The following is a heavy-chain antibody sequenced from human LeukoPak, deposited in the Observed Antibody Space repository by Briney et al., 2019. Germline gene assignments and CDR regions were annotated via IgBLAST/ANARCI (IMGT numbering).Heavy chain of an antibody. CDR2: ISSSSSYI. J-gene: IGHJ6*02. V-gene: IGHV3-21*01. CDR1: GFTFSSYS. CDR3: ARDGSLVFIDYYGMDV. D-gene: IGHD3-22*01. Sequence: GGSLRLSCAASGFTFSSYSMNWVRQAPGKGLEWVSSISSSSSYIYYADSVKGRFTISRDNAKNSLYLQMNSLRAEDTAVYYCARDGSLVFIDYYGMDVWGQGTTVTVSS.